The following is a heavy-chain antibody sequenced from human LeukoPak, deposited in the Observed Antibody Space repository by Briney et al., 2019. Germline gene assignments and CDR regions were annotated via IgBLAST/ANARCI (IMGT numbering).Heavy chain of an antibody. D-gene: IGHD2-2*01. CDR1: GYTLTELS. CDR3: ATEGCSTSCWLNWFDP. J-gene: IGHJ5*02. V-gene: IGHV1-24*01. Sequence: GASVKVSCKVSGYTLTELSMHWVRQAPGKGLEWMGGFDPEDGETIYAQKFQGRVTMTEDTSTDTAYMELSSLRSEDTAVYYCATEGCSTSCWLNWFDPWGQGTLVTVSS. CDR2: FDPEDGET.